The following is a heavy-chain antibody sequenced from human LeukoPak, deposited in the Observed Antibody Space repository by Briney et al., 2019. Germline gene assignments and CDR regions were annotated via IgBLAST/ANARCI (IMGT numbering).Heavy chain of an antibody. J-gene: IGHJ6*02. CDR2: IVVGSGNT. CDR1: GFTFTSSA. CDR3: AATRRVKVDYYGMDV. V-gene: IGHV1-58*02. D-gene: IGHD2-15*01. Sequence: GASVKVSCKASGFTFTSSAMQWVRQARGQRLEWIGWIVVGSGNTNYAQKFQERVTITRDMSTSTAYMELSSLRSEDTAVYYCAATRRVKVDYYGMDVWGQGTTVTVSS.